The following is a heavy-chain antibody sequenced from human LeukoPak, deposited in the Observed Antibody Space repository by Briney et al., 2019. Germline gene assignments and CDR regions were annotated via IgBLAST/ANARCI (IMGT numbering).Heavy chain of an antibody. Sequence: GESLKISCKGSGYRFTSYWIGWVRQIPGKGLEWMAIIYPADSDIRYSPSFQGQVTISADKSISTAYLQWSSLKASDTAMYYCARSLTAAAGDYWGQGTLVSVSS. CDR1: GYRFTSYW. V-gene: IGHV5-51*01. CDR3: ARSLTAAAGDY. CDR2: IYPADSDI. D-gene: IGHD6-25*01. J-gene: IGHJ4*02.